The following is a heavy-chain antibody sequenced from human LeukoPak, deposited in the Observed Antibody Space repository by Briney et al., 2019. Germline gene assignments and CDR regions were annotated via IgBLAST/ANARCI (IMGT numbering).Heavy chain of an antibody. CDR1: GFTFSDYY. D-gene: IGHD6-13*01. J-gene: IGHJ4*02. CDR2: ISSSGSTI. Sequence: PGGSLRLSCAASGFTFSDYYMSWIRQAPGKGLEWVSYISSSGSTIYYADSVKGRFTISRDNAKNSLYLQMNSLRAEDTAVYYCATSKPQELVLQIFDYWGQGTLVTVSS. V-gene: IGHV3-11*01. CDR3: ATSKPQELVLQIFDY.